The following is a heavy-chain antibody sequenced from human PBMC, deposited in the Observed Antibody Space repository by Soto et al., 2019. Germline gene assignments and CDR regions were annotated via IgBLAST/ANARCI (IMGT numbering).Heavy chain of an antibody. CDR2: ISWNSDTV. V-gene: IGHV3-9*01. CDR3: XXXXXXXXXXXGAFDI. Sequence: EVHLVESGGGFIQPGRSLRLSCAASGFTFDDYAMDWVRQAPGKGLEWVSGISWNSDTVGYADSVKGRFTISRDNAKNSLYLQMNSXXXXXXXXXXXXXXXXXXXXXXGAFDIWGQGTMVTVXS. J-gene: IGHJ3*02. CDR1: GFTFDDYA.